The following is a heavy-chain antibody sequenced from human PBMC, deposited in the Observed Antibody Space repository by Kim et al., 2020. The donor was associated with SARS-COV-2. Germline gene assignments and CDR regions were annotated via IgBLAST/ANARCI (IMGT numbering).Heavy chain of an antibody. CDR2: IWYDGSKR. V-gene: IGHV3-33*01. CDR1: GFAFSSYG. Sequence: WWSLRLSCAASGFAFSSYGMHWIRQAPGKGLEWVAVIWYDGSKRYYADSVKGRFTISRDNSNKTLYLQMNTLRAEDTAVYYCARDAMSEGDLFYSYY. D-gene: IGHD2-2*01. J-gene: IGHJ6*01. CDR3: ARDAMSEGDLFYSYY.